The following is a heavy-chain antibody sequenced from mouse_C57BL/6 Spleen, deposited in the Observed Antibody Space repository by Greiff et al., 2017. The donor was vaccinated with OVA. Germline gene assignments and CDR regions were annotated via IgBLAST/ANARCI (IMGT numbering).Heavy chain of an antibody. V-gene: IGHV5-9-1*02. CDR3: TRDSGFYYAMDY. CDR1: GFTFSSYA. CDR2: ISRGGDYI. J-gene: IGHJ4*01. Sequence: EVQVVESGEGLVKPGGSLKLSCAASGFTFSSYAMSWVRQTPEKSLEWVAYISRGGDYIYYADTVKGRFTISRDNARNTLYLQMSSLKSEDTAMYYCTRDSGFYYAMDYWGQGTSVTVSS. D-gene: IGHD1-3*01.